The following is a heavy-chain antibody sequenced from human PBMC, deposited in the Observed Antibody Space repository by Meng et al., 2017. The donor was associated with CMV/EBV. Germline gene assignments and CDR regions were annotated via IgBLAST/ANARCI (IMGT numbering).Heavy chain of an antibody. V-gene: IGHV4-34*01. CDR3: ASSLTYPDY. J-gene: IGHJ4*02. D-gene: IGHD2-15*01. Sequence: QLQQWGAGLLKPAETLSLTCAVYGGSFSGYYWSWIRQPPGKGLEWIGENNHSGSTNYNPSLKSRVTISVDTSKNQFSLKLSSVTAADTAVYYCASSLTYPDYWGQGTLVTVSS. CDR2: NNHSGST. CDR1: GGSFSGYY.